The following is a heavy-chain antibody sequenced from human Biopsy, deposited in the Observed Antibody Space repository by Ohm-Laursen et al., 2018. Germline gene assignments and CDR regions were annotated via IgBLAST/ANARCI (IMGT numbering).Heavy chain of an antibody. CDR2: ISYTGYT. J-gene: IGHJ4*02. CDR1: GGSFNGHY. D-gene: IGHD4-23*01. Sequence: SQTLSLTCTVSGGSFNGHYWSWIRQPPGKGLVWIGHISYTGYTSYNASLKSRVTISVDTSRNHFSLRLSSLTAADKAVYYCARGSNDFGGLYFPRWGQGTLLTVSS. V-gene: IGHV4-59*11. CDR3: ARGSNDFGGLYFPR.